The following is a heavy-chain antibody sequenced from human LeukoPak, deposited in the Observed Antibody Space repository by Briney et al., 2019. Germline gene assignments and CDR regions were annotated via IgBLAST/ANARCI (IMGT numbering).Heavy chain of an antibody. CDR1: GFTFSNSA. CDR3: VRTTVTVFWYFDL. D-gene: IGHD4-17*01. V-gene: IGHV3-30-3*01. Sequence: GGSLRLSCAASGFTFSNSAMHWVRQAPGKGLEWVADISYDGSKKYFADFVKGRLTISRDNSKNTLYLQMSSLRVEDSAVYYCVRTTVTVFWYFDLWGRGTLVTVSS. CDR2: ISYDGSKK. J-gene: IGHJ2*01.